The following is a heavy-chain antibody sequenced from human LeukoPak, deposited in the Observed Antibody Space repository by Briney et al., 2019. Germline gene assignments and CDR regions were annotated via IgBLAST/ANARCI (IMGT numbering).Heavy chain of an antibody. CDR1: GFTFSDFF. V-gene: IGHV3-11*05. Sequence: GRSLGLSCAASGFTFSDFFMTWIRQAPGKGLEWVSYISSSSSFTAYADSVKGRFTVSRDNTKNSLYLQMNSLRAEDTAVYYCARALYGSGSYSTYWGQGTLVTVSS. CDR3: ARALYGSGSYSTY. D-gene: IGHD3-10*01. CDR2: ISSSSSFT. J-gene: IGHJ4*02.